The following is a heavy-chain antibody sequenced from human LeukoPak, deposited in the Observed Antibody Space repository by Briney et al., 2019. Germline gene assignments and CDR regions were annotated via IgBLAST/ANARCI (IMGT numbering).Heavy chain of an antibody. CDR1: AFTFSSYS. CDR2: INGSGGRT. Sequence: GGSLRLSCAASAFTFSSYSMNWVRQAPGKGLEWVTGINGSGGRTYYADSVKGRFTISRDNSKNTVYLQVNGLRAEDTAVYYCARYVFSYGSGSYLAHWGQGTLVTVSS. CDR3: ARYVFSYGSGSYLAH. J-gene: IGHJ4*02. D-gene: IGHD3-10*01. V-gene: IGHV3-23*01.